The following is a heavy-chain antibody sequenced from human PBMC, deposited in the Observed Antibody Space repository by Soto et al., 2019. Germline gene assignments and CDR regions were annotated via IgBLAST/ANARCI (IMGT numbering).Heavy chain of an antibody. CDR2: INAGNGNT. Sequence: QVQLVQSGAEVKKPGASVKVSCKASGYNFTSYAMHWVRQAPGQRLEWMGWINAGNGNTKYSQTFQGRVTITRDTAAGTAYMGLSSLRSEDTAVYYCARGFRVGDADWFDPGGQGTLGTVSS. CDR1: GYNFTSYA. J-gene: IGHJ5*02. V-gene: IGHV1-3*01. D-gene: IGHD2-21*02. CDR3: ARGFRVGDADWFDP.